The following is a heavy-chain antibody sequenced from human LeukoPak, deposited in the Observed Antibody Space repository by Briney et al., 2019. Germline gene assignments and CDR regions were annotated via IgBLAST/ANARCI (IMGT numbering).Heavy chain of an antibody. CDR2: INHSGST. CDR1: GGSFSGYY. D-gene: IGHD5-18*01. V-gene: IGHV4-34*01. CDR3: ARGSAMVF. Sequence: SETLSLTCAVYGGSFSGYYWSWIRQPPGKGLEWIGEINHSGSTNYNPSFKSRVTISVDTSKNQFSLKLSSVTAADTAVYYCARGSAMVFWGQGTLVTVSS. J-gene: IGHJ4*02.